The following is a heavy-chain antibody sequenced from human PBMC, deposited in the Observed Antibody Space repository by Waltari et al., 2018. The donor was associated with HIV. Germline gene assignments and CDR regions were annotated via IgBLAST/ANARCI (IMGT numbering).Heavy chain of an antibody. V-gene: IGHV1-24*01. D-gene: IGHD1-26*01. Sequence: QVQLVQSGAEVKKPGASVKVSCKVSGYTLTELSMHWVRQAPGKGLEGMGGFIPEEGETNYAQRSQGRVTRTGETYTDTPNMERGSLRSEDTAVYYCETDHMGSYLGGGWGQGTLVTVSS. CDR2: FIPEEGET. CDR3: ETDHMGSYLGGG. CDR1: GYTLTELS. J-gene: IGHJ4*02.